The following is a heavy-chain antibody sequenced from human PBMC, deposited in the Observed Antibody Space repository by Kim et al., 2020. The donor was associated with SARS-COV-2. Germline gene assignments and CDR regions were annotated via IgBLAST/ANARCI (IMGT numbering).Heavy chain of an antibody. V-gene: IGHV3-30*02. J-gene: IGHJ6*02. D-gene: IGHD6-6*01. Sequence: DSVKGRFTISRDNSKNTLYLQMNSLRAEDTAVYYCAKDNKGSYYYGMDVWGQGTTVTVSS. CDR3: AKDNKGSYYYGMDV.